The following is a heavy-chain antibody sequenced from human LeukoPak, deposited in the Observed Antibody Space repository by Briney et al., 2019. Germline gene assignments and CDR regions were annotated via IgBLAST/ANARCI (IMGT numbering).Heavy chain of an antibody. CDR2: ISNSGGTT. Sequence: GGSLRLSCVASGFTFSSYAMSWVRQAPGKGLEWVSAISNSGGTTYYADSVKGQFTISRDNSKNTLYLQMNSLRAEDTAVYYCAKDQGLGGSSSWYDYWGQGTLVTVSS. CDR3: AKDQGLGGSSSWYDY. V-gene: IGHV3-23*01. CDR1: GFTFSSYA. J-gene: IGHJ4*02. D-gene: IGHD6-6*01.